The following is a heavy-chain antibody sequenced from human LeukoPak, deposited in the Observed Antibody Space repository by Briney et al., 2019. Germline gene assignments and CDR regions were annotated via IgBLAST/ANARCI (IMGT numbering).Heavy chain of an antibody. CDR3: ARYDFWSGYYYMDV. V-gene: IGHV4-4*07. CDR1: GGCISSHY. CDR2: LYTGGST. Sequence: PSETLSLTCTVSGGCISSHYWSWIRQPAGKGLEWIGRLYTGGSTNYNPSLKSRVTMSVDTSKKQFSLKLSSVTAADAAVYYCARYDFWSGYYYMDVWGKGTTVTVSS. D-gene: IGHD3-3*01. J-gene: IGHJ6*03.